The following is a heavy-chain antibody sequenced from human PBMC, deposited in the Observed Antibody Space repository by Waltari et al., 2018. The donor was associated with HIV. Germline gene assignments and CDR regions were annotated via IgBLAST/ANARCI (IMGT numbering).Heavy chain of an antibody. CDR2: ISYDGSNK. J-gene: IGHJ4*02. D-gene: IGHD6-13*01. Sequence: QVQLVESGGGVVQPGRSLRLSCVASGFTFSSYGMHWVRQAPGKGLEWVAVISYDGSNKYYADSVKGRFTISRDNSKNTLYLQMNSLRAEDTAVYYCAKGSAPGNFDYWGQGTLVTVSS. CDR1: GFTFSSYG. CDR3: AKGSAPGNFDY. V-gene: IGHV3-30*18.